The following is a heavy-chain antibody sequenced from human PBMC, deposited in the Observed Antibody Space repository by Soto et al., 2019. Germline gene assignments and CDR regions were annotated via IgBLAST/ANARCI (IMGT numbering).Heavy chain of an antibody. CDR2: MNPGSGDT. Sequence: KGSCKASGYTFTNNDVSWLRQATGQGLEWMGWMNPGSGDTGYAQKFQGRVTMTRDISIATAYMELNSLTSEDTAIYYCARMESFGSLNWFDPWGQGTLVTVSS. CDR1: GYTFTNND. D-gene: IGHD5-18*01. CDR3: ARMESFGSLNWFDP. V-gene: IGHV1-8*02. J-gene: IGHJ5*02.